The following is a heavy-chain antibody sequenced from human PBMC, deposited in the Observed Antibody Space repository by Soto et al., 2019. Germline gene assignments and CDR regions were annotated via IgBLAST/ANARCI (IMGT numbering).Heavy chain of an antibody. Sequence: QVQLQESGPGLVKPSGTLSLTCAVSSGSISSSNWWSWVRQPPGKGLEWIGEIYHSGSTNYNPSLKSRVTISVDKSKNQFSLKLRSVTAADTAVYYCARDRGYCSGGSCYSYVYWGQGTLVTVSS. V-gene: IGHV4-4*02. D-gene: IGHD2-15*01. CDR2: IYHSGST. CDR1: SGSISSSNW. J-gene: IGHJ4*02. CDR3: ARDRGYCSGGSCYSYVY.